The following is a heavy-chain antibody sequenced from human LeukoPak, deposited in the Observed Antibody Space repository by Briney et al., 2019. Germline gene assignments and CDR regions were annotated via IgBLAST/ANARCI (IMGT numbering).Heavy chain of an antibody. CDR3: AKDDRPNIVVVVAALDY. CDR1: GFTFSSYA. CDR2: ISGSGGSK. V-gene: IGHV3-23*01. D-gene: IGHD2-15*01. J-gene: IGHJ4*02. Sequence: GGSLRLSCAASGFTFSSYAMGWVRPAPGKGLEWVSDISGSGGSKYYADSVKGRFTISRDNSKNTLYLQMNSLRAEDTAVYYCAKDDRPNIVVVVAALDYWGQGTLVTVSS.